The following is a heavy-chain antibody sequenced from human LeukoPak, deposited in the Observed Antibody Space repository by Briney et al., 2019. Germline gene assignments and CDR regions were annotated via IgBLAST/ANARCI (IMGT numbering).Heavy chain of an antibody. V-gene: IGHV1-18*01. CDR1: GYTFTSYG. D-gene: IGHD5-18*01. CDR3: ARLTRGYSYGSMDV. Sequence: GASVKVSCKASGYTFTSYGISWVRQAPGQGLEWMGWISAYNGNTNYAQKLQGRVTMTTDTSTSTAYMELRSLRSDDTAVYYCARLTRGYSYGSMDVWGKGTTVTVSS. CDR2: ISAYNGNT. J-gene: IGHJ6*03.